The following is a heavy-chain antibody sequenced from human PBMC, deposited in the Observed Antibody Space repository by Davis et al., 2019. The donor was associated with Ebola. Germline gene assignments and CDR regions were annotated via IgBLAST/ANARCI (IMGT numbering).Heavy chain of an antibody. Sequence: PGGSLRLSCGASGFIVSTNYMSWVRQAPGKGLEWVAVISYDGSNKYYADSVKGRFTISRDNSKNTLYLQMNSLRAEDTAVYYCARNENYDSSAYYPLYFDYWGQGTLVTVSS. CDR2: ISYDGSNK. J-gene: IGHJ4*02. V-gene: IGHV3-30-3*01. D-gene: IGHD3-22*01. CDR3: ARNENYDSSAYYPLYFDY. CDR1: GFIVSTNY.